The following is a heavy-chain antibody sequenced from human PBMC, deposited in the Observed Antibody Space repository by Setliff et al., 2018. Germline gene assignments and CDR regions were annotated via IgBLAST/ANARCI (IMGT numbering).Heavy chain of an antibody. Sequence: GASVKVSCKTSGYTFTGYFIHWVRQAPRQGLEWLGWINPKSGVTSYAQSFQGRIAMTRDTSINTVYMELNSLTSGDAAVYFCAREGGLQGATSYYYFYNYINVWGKGTKVTSP. CDR1: GYTFTGYF. V-gene: IGHV1-2*02. D-gene: IGHD1-26*01. J-gene: IGHJ6*03. CDR2: INPKSGVT. CDR3: AREGGLQGATSYYYFYNYINV.